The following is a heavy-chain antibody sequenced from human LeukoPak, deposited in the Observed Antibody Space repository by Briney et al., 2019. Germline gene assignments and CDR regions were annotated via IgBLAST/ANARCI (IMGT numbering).Heavy chain of an antibody. CDR1: GFTFSSSG. V-gene: IGHV3-23*01. CDR2: VTGSGIST. D-gene: IGHD1-26*01. CDR3: AKDFSGGYYRAAGYFNF. Sequence: GRSPRLSCAASGFTFSSSGMHWVRQAPGKGLEWVSSVTGSGISTYHADSVKGRFTISRDNSKNTLYLQMNSLRAEDTAVYYCAKDFSGGYYRAAGYFNFWGQGTLVTVSS. J-gene: IGHJ4*02.